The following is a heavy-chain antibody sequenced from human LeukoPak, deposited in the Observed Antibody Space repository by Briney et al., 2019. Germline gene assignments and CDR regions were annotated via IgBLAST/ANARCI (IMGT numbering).Heavy chain of an antibody. CDR2: LTGSGAST. D-gene: IGHD6-13*01. CDR1: GFTFSSYA. Sequence: GGSLRLSCAASGFTFSSYAMNWVRQAPGKGLEWVSRLTGSGASTYADSVKGRFTISRDNSKNTLYLQMNSLRAEDTAVYYCAKVRRAAAPSPFDYWGQGTLVTVSS. CDR3: AKVRRAAAPSPFDY. V-gene: IGHV3-23*01. J-gene: IGHJ4*02.